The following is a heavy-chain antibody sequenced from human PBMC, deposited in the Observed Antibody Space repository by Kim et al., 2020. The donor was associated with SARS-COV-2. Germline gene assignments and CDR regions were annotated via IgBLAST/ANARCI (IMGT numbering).Heavy chain of an antibody. J-gene: IGHJ4*02. CDR1: DGSIRSTNW. D-gene: IGHD3-16*01. CDR2: VHYSGRT. CDR3: VRDILLYNPSGSSALGGSYFDP. Sequence: SETLSLTCVVSDGSIRSTNWWSWVRQTPGKGLEWIGEVHYSGRTNYNPSLKSRLTISVDMSQNQYSLKMTSMTAADTAVYYCVRDILLYNPSGSSALGGSYFDPWGQGTPVAVSS. V-gene: IGHV4-4*02.